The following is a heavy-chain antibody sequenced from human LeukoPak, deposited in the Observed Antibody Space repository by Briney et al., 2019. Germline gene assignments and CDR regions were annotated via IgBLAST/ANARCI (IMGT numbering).Heavy chain of an antibody. CDR1: GFIFTNYF. J-gene: IGHJ4*02. D-gene: IGHD3-22*01. CDR2: IKHDGSEK. V-gene: IGHV3-7*01. CDR3: ASMGYYYDSSGYYRY. Sequence: GGSLRLSCAASGFIFTNYFMSWVRQAPGKGLEWVASIKHDGSEKYYVDSVRGRFTISRDNTMNSLYLQMSSLRAEDTAVYYCASMGYYYDSSGYYRYWGQGTLVTVSS.